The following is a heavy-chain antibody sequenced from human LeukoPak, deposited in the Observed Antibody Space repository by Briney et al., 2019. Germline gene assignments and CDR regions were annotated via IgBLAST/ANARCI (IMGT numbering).Heavy chain of an antibody. CDR2: VRQDGDTK. J-gene: IGHJ4*02. Sequence: GGSLRLSCAASGFPFNAYWMTWVRQAPGKGLEWVANVRQDGDTKYVDSVKGRFTISRDNAMNSLYLQMNSLRAEDTAIYYCARSLSYGTTWYGRSDFWGQGTLVTVSS. V-gene: IGHV3-7*03. D-gene: IGHD6-13*01. CDR1: GFPFNAYW. CDR3: ARSLSYGTTWYGRSDF.